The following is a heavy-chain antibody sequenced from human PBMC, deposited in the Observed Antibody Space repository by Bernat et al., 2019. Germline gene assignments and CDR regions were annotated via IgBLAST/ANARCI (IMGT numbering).Heavy chain of an antibody. CDR2: LGSAGDT. D-gene: IGHD2-15*01. CDR1: GFTFSGYD. Sequence: DVQVVEFGGGLVQPGGSLRLSCAASGFTFSGYDMHWVRQAPGNGLEWVSVLGSAGDTYYSGSVKGRFSISTDNAKKSLYLQMNSLRVEDTALYYCVRGCSGGHCISPPSLDIWGQGTMVTVSS. J-gene: IGHJ3*02. V-gene: IGHV3-13*04. CDR3: VRGCSGGHCISPPSLDI.